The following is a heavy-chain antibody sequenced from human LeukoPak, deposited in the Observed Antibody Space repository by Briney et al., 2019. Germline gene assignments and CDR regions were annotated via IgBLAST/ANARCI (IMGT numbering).Heavy chain of an antibody. D-gene: IGHD5-12*01. CDR1: GLTFSSDA. CDR3: AKSSRGYVSSFDY. J-gene: IGHJ4*02. Sequence: GGSLRLSCAASGLTFSSDAMSWGPPAPGKGVEWVSGTRGSGCSTYYADSVKGRFTISRDNSKSTLYLQMKSLKAEDTAVYYCAKSSRGYVSSFDYWGQGTLVTVPS. CDR2: TRGSGCST. V-gene: IGHV3-23*01.